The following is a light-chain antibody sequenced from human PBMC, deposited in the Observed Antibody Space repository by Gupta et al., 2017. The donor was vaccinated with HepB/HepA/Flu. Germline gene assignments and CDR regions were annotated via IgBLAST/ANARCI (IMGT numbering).Light chain of an antibody. V-gene: IGKV3-20*01. CDR2: DAS. CDR3: QHQLNSPLP. Sequence: EIVFTQSPVTLSFYPGEVSTLSCRASQRMRRTYLDWYQQKPGQAPRLLINDASTRASGNPDRFSGSGCGTEFTLTISRREPEDFAVYYCQHQLNSPLPFGQGTQLDIK. J-gene: IGKJ5*01. CDR1: QRMRRTY.